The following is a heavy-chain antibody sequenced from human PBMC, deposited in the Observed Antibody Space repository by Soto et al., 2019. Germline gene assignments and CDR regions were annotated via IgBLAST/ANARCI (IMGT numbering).Heavy chain of an antibody. CDR2: ISSSGSTI. CDR3: ARTAIYTYYDFWSGSEYWFDP. V-gene: IGHV3-11*01. CDR1: GFTFSDYY. J-gene: IGHJ5*02. D-gene: IGHD3-3*01. Sequence: GGSLRLSCAASGFTFSDYYMSWIRQAPGKGLEWVSCISSSGSTIYYADSVKGRFTISRDNAKNSLYLQMNSLRAEDTAVYYCARTAIYTYYDFWSGSEYWFDPWGQGTLVTVSS.